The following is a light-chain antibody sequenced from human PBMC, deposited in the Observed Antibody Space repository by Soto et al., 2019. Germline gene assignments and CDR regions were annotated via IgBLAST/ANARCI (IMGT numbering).Light chain of an antibody. J-gene: IGKJ5*01. CDR2: DAS. Sequence: EIVLTQSPATLSVSPGERATLSCRASQSVSSYLAWYQQKPGQAPRLLIYDASNRATGIPARFSGSGSGTDFTLTISRLEPEDFAVYYCQQYGGSPVTFGQGTRLEI. CDR3: QQYGGSPVT. CDR1: QSVSSY. V-gene: IGKV3-11*01.